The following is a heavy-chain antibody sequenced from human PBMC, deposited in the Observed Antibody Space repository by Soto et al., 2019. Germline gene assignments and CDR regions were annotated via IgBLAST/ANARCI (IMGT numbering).Heavy chain of an antibody. J-gene: IGHJ4*02. CDR1: GGSFSGYY. CDR2: INHSGST. V-gene: IGHV4-34*01. CDR3: ARDKITGLFDY. Sequence: SETLSLTCAVYGGSFSGYYWTWIRQPPGTGREWIGEINHSGSTNYNPSLKSRVTISVDTSKNQFSLKLTSVTAADTAVYYCARDKITGLFDYWGQGTLVTVS. D-gene: IGHD2-8*02.